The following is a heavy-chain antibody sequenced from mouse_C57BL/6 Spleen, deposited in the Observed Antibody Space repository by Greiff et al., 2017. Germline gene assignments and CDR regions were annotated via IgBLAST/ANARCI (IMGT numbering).Heavy chain of an antibody. D-gene: IGHD2-1*01. V-gene: IGHV1-20*01. J-gene: IGHJ2*01. Sequence: VQLQQSGPELVKPGDSVKISCKASGYSFTGYFMNWVMQSHGKSLEWIGRINPYNGDTFYNQKFKGKATLTVDKSSSTAHMELRSLTSEDSAVYYCARLGNSYYFDYWGQGTTLTVSS. CDR1: GYSFTGYF. CDR2: INPYNGDT. CDR3: ARLGNSYYFDY.